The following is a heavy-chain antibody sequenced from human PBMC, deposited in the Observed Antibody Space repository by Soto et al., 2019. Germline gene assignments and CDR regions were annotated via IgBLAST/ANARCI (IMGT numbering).Heavy chain of an antibody. D-gene: IGHD3-10*01. Sequence: GGSLRLSCAVSGFTFSNYGMNWVRQAPGKGLEWVSSIDGRSTYTYYADSVRGRFTVSRDNAKNSLYLQMNSLRAEDTAVYYCAKNSGWFNTWGQGALVTVSS. CDR3: AKNSGWFNT. V-gene: IGHV3-21*01. J-gene: IGHJ5*02. CDR1: GFTFSNYG. CDR2: IDGRSTYT.